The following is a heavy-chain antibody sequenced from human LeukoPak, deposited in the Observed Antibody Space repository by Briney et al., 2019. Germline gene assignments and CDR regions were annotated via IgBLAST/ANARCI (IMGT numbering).Heavy chain of an antibody. V-gene: IGHV1-24*01. CDR1: GHTLSELT. CDR3: ATEMTSVVPDY. Sequence: GASVKVSCKVFGHTLSELTMHWVRQAPGKGLEWMGGLDPENDERMYAGKFRGRVTMTEDISTDTACMELSSLRSEDTAVYFCATEMTSVVPDYWGQGTLVTVSS. CDR2: LDPENDER. J-gene: IGHJ4*02. D-gene: IGHD4-11*01.